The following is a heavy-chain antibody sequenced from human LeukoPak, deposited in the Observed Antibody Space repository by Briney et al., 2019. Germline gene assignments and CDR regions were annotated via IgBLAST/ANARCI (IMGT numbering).Heavy chain of an antibody. CDR1: GGSINTKSYY. D-gene: IGHD5-18*01. J-gene: IGHJ4*02. Sequence: ASETLSLTCTVSGGSINTKSYYWGWIRQPPGKGLEWIGSIYYSGNTYYNPSLKSRVTLSIDTSKNQFSLRLSSVTAAHTALYYCARHSYGTFDYWGQGTLVTVSS. V-gene: IGHV4-39*01. CDR2: IYYSGNT. CDR3: ARHSYGTFDY.